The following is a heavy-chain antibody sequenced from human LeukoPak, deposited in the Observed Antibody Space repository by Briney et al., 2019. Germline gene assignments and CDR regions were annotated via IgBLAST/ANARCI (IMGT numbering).Heavy chain of an antibody. CDR3: ASGSGWYFL. Sequence: SETLSLTCTVSGGSISSGDYYWSWIRQPPGKGLEWIGYIYYSRSTYYNPSLKSRVTISIDTSKTQVSLRLSSVTAADTAVYYCASGSGWYFLWGQGTMVTVFS. CDR2: IYYSRST. J-gene: IGHJ3*01. CDR1: GGSISSGDYY. D-gene: IGHD6-19*01. V-gene: IGHV4-30-4*01.